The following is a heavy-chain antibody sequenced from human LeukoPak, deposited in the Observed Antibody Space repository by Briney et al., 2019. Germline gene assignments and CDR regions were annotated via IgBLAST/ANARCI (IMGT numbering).Heavy chain of an antibody. D-gene: IGHD3-10*01. V-gene: IGHV1-46*01. Sequence: ASVKVSCKASGYTFTSYCMHWVRQAPGQGLEWMGIINPSGGSTSYAQKFQGRVTMTRDTSISTAYMELSRLRSDDTAVYYCARGELLPNYWGQGNLVTGSP. CDR1: GYTFTSYC. J-gene: IGHJ4*01. CDR2: INPSGGST. CDR3: ARGELLPNY.